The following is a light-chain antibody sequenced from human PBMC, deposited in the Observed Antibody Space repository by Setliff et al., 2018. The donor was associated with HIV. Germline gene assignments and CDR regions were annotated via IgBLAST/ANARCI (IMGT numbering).Light chain of an antibody. V-gene: IGLV2-14*01. CDR3: SSYTSTTTLEV. CDR1: SSDVGGYNY. J-gene: IGLJ1*01. CDR2: EVS. Sequence: QSALAQPASVSGSPGQSITISCTGTSSDVGGYNYVSWYRQHPGKAPKLIIYEVSNRPSGVSNRFSGSKSGNTASLTISGLQAEDEADYYCSSYTSTTTLEVFGTGTKVTVL.